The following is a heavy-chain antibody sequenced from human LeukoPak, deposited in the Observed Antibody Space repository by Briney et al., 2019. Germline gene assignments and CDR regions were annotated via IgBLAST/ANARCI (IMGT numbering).Heavy chain of an antibody. CDR3: AKANCYLLLDY. Sequence: GGSLRLSCAASGFTFSSYAMSWVRQAPGKGLDWVSTISGSGGTTYFADSVKGRFTISRDNSKITLYLQMNSLRAEDTAVFYCAKANCYLLLDYWGQGTLVTVSS. D-gene: IGHD7-27*01. J-gene: IGHJ4*02. V-gene: IGHV3-23*01. CDR2: ISGSGGTT. CDR1: GFTFSSYA.